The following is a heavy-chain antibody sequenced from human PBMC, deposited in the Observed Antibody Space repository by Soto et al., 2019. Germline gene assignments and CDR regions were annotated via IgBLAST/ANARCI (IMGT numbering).Heavy chain of an antibody. J-gene: IGHJ6*02. CDR3: ARSGLQLVISYDYYGMDV. CDR2: MNPNSANT. Sequence: QVQLVQSGAEVKKPGASVKVSCKASGYTFTSHDITWARQTTGQGLEWMRWMNPNSANTGYAQKFQGIVTMTRNTSISTAYMELRSLRSEDTAVSYCARSGLQLVISYDYYGMDVGGQGTTVTFSS. D-gene: IGHD6-13*01. CDR1: GYTFTSHD. V-gene: IGHV1-8*01.